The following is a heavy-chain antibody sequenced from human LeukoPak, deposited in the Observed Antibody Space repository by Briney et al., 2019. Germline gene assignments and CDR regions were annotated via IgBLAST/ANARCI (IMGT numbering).Heavy chain of an antibody. Sequence: PGGSLRLSCAASGFTFSNYAMSWVRQAPGKGLEWVSVISGSGGSTYYADSVKGRFTISRDNSKNTLYLQMNSLRAEDTAVYYCAKDRLRDYDFWSGYYGRSNWFDPWGQGTLVTVSS. CDR3: AKDRLRDYDFWSGYYGRSNWFDP. J-gene: IGHJ5*02. CDR2: ISGSGGST. CDR1: GFTFSNYA. D-gene: IGHD3-3*01. V-gene: IGHV3-23*01.